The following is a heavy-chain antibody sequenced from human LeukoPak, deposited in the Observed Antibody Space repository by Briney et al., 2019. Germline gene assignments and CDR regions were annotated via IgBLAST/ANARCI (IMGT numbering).Heavy chain of an antibody. D-gene: IGHD5-24*01. CDR2: ITDNGGDR. CDR3: ARDGSWGWAQYDY. J-gene: IGHJ4*02. V-gene: IGHV3-23*01. Sequence: GGSLRLSCAVSGFTFSSHGMGWVRQAPGKGLEWVAGITDNGGDRNYADSVKGRLTISRDNSKSTLDLQMNSLRAEDTALYYCARDGSWGWAQYDYWGQGILVTVSS. CDR1: GFTFSSHG.